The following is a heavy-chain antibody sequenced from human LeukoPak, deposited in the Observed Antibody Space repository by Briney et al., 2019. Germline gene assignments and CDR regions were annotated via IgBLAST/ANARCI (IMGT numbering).Heavy chain of an antibody. J-gene: IGHJ4*02. CDR2: IWFDGSNK. CDR3: AKECGGGCSDDY. Sequence: PGGSLRLSCAASGFTFSAYGMHWVRRAPGKGLEWVAFIWFDGSNKYYADSVKGRFTISRDNSKNTLYLQMNSLRLEDTAVFYCAKECGGGCSDDYWGRGTLVTVSS. V-gene: IGHV3-30*02. CDR1: GFTFSAYG. D-gene: IGHD2-21*02.